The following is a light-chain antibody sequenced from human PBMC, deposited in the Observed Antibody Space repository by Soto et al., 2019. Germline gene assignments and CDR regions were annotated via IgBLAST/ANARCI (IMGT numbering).Light chain of an antibody. V-gene: IGLV2-14*01. CDR1: SSYVGGYDY. CDR3: SSYTSSDTPV. Sequence: QSALTQPASVSGSPGQSIAISCTGTSSYVGGYDYVSWYQQHPGKAPKLMIYDVSNRPSGVSNRFSGSKSGNTASLTISGLQAEDEADYYCSSYTSSDTPVFGGGTKVTVL. CDR2: DVS. J-gene: IGLJ3*02.